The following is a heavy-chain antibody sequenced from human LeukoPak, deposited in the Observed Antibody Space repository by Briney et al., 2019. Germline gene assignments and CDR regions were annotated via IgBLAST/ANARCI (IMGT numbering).Heavy chain of an antibody. V-gene: IGHV1-2*06. CDR1: GYTFTGYY. Sequence: GASVKVSCKASGYTFTGYYMHWVRRAPGQGLEWMGRINPNSGGTNYAQNFQGRVTMTRDTSINTAYMDLSNLRSDDTAVYYCARDASKRGSNWFDPWGQGTLVTVSS. CDR2: INPNSGGT. J-gene: IGHJ5*02. D-gene: IGHD3-10*01. CDR3: ARDASKRGSNWFDP.